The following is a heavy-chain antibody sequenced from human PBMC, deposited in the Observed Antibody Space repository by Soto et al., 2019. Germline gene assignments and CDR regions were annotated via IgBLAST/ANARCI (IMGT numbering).Heavy chain of an antibody. Sequence: PSETLSLTCAAYGGSFSGYYWSWIRQPPGKGLEWIGEINHSGSTNYNPSLKSRVTISVDTSKNQFSLKLSSVTAADTAVYYCASDYYDSSGYYRGMDVWGQGTTVTVSS. CDR2: INHSGST. J-gene: IGHJ6*02. CDR1: GGSFSGYY. V-gene: IGHV4-34*01. CDR3: ASDYYDSSGYYRGMDV. D-gene: IGHD3-22*01.